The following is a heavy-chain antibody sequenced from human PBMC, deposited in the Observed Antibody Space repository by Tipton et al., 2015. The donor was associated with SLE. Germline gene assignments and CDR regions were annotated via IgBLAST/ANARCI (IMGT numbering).Heavy chain of an antibody. Sequence: PGLVKPSQTLSLTCAISGDSVSSNSAAWNWIRQSPSRGLEWLGRTFYRSKWFNDYALSVKSRMTINPDTSKNQFSLQLDSVTPEDTAVYYCARIHSGYENHVSYVDHWGQGTRVTVSS. D-gene: IGHD5-12*01. V-gene: IGHV6-1*01. CDR1: GDSVSSNSAA. CDR2: TFYRSKWFN. CDR3: ARIHSGYENHVSYVDH. J-gene: IGHJ4*02.